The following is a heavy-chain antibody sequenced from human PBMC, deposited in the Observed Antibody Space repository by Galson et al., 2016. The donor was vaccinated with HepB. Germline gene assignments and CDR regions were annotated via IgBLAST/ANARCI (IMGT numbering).Heavy chain of an antibody. J-gene: IGHJ4*02. CDR1: GFTVSSNY. CDR3: ARAWGYISGWYWGYFDY. Sequence: SLRLSCAASGFTVSSNYMNWVRQAPGKGLEWVSVIYSGGTTYYADSVKGRFTISRDNSKNTLYLQMNTLRAEDTAVYYCARAWGYISGWYWGYFDYWGQGTLVTVSS. CDR2: IYSGGTT. D-gene: IGHD6-19*01. V-gene: IGHV3-53*01.